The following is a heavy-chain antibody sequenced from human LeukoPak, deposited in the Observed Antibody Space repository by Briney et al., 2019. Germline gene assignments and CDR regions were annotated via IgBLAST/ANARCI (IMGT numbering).Heavy chain of an antibody. Sequence: PGGSLRLSCAVSGFIFSDYAMHWVRQAPGKGLEWVAFIRYDGGHKLYADSVSGRFTISRDNAKNTLYLQMNSLRADDTAVYYCAKLVLYDSSGYSDYWGQGALITVSS. D-gene: IGHD3-22*01. CDR1: GFIFSDYA. J-gene: IGHJ4*02. CDR3: AKLVLYDSSGYSDY. CDR2: IRYDGGHK. V-gene: IGHV3-30*02.